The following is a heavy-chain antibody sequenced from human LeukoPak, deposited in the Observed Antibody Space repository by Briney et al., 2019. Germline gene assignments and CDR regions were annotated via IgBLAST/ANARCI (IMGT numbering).Heavy chain of an antibody. V-gene: IGHV1-2*04. J-gene: IGHJ4*02. CDR2: INPNSGGT. D-gene: IGHD1-1*01. Sequence: ASVKVSCKASGYTFTGYYMHWVRQAPGQGLEWMGWINPNSGGTNYAQKFQGWVTMTRDTSISTAYMEPSRLRSDDTAVYYCARDRDGTTFEVDYWGQGTLVTVSS. CDR1: GYTFTGYY. CDR3: ARDRDGTTFEVDY.